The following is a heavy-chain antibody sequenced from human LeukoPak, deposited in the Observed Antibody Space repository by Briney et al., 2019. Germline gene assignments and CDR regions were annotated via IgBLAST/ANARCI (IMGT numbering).Heavy chain of an antibody. V-gene: IGHV4-4*07. J-gene: IGHJ3*02. CDR1: GGSLGGYY. Sequence: PSETLSLTCTVSGGSLGGYYWCWLRQPAGKGLEWIGRIYSSGSTNYAPSLKSRVTMSIDTSKKHLSLKLNTVTAADTAVYYCARLNGDGFDIWGQGTKVTVSS. CDR2: IYSSGST. CDR3: ARLNGDGFDI. D-gene: IGHD2-8*01.